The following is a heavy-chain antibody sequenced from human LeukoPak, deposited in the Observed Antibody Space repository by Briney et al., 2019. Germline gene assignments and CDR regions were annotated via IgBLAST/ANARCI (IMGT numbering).Heavy chain of an antibody. CDR1: GYTFTSYG. CDR3: ARNSFVLYCSSTSCYVNWFDP. D-gene: IGHD2-2*01. Sequence: ASVKVSCKASGYTFTSYGISWVRQAPGQGLEWMGWINPNSGGTNYAQKFQGRVTMTRDTSISTAYMELSRLRSDDTAVYYCARNSFVLYCSSTSCYVNWFDPWGQGTLVTVSS. V-gene: IGHV1-2*02. J-gene: IGHJ5*02. CDR2: INPNSGGT.